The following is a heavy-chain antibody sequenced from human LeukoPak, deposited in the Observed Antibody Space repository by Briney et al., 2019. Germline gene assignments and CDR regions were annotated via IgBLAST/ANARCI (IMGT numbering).Heavy chain of an antibody. CDR2: ISGSGGST. CDR1: GFTFSSYA. V-gene: IGHV3-23*01. D-gene: IGHD3-22*01. CDR3: AKSHYYDSSGYPNDY. J-gene: IGHJ4*02. Sequence: GGSLRLSCAASGFTFSSYAMSWVRQAPGKGLEWVSAISGSGGSTYYADSVKGRFTISRDNSKNTLYLQMNSLRAEDTAVYYCAKSHYYDSSGYPNDYWGQGTLVTVSS.